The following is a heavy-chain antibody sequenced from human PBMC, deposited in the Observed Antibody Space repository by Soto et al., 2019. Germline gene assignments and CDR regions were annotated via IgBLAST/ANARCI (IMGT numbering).Heavy chain of an antibody. J-gene: IGHJ4*02. Sequence: EVQLVESGGGLVKPGGSLRLSCAASGFTFSNAWMNWVRQAPGKGLEWVGRIKRKSDGGTTDYAAPVKGRFTISRDDSKNTLYLQMNSLKTEDTAVYYCFTCGGQKWGQGTLVTVSS. CDR3: FTCGGQK. V-gene: IGHV3-15*07. D-gene: IGHD3-16*01. CDR1: GFTFSNAW. CDR2: IKRKSDGGTT.